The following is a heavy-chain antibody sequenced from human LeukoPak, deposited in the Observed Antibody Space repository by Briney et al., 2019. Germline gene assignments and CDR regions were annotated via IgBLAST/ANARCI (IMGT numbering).Heavy chain of an antibody. J-gene: IGHJ4*02. V-gene: IGHV5-51*01. CDR2: IYPGDSDT. Sequence: GESLKISCKGSGYSFTSYWIGWVRQMPEKGLEWMAIIYPGDSDTRYSPSFQGQVTISADKSTSTAYLQWGSLKASDTAMYYCARHQGHYGDYIYFDYWGQGTLVTVSS. CDR1: GYSFTSYW. D-gene: IGHD4-17*01. CDR3: ARHQGHYGDYIYFDY.